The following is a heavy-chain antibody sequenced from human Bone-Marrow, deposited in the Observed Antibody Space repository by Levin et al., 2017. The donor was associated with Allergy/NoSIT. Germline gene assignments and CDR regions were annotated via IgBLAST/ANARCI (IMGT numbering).Heavy chain of an antibody. V-gene: IGHV3-23*01. D-gene: IGHD2-15*01. Sequence: VASVKVSCAASGFSFPDYAMSWVRQAPGKGLEWVSGLSGRGRDTFYADSVEGRFTISRDNSKYTAYLQMNSLRAEDTAVYYCAKAIVGYCSSGNCEDAFDFWGQGTLVTVPS. J-gene: IGHJ3*01. CDR1: GFSFPDYA. CDR2: LSGRGRDT. CDR3: AKAIVGYCSSGNCEDAFDF.